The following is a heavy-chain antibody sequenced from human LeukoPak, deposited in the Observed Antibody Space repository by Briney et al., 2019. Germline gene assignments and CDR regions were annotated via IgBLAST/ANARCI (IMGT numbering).Heavy chain of an antibody. CDR1: GGSISSYY. CDR3: ARVAPAPYYYDSSGYYPYYFDY. Sequence: PSETLSLTCTVSGGSISSYYWSWIRQPPGKGLEWIGYIYYSGSTNYNPSLKRRVTISVDTSKNQFSLKLSSVTAADTAVYYCARVAPAPYYYDSSGYYPYYFDYWGQGTLVTVSS. D-gene: IGHD3-22*01. J-gene: IGHJ4*02. CDR2: IYYSGST. V-gene: IGHV4-59*01.